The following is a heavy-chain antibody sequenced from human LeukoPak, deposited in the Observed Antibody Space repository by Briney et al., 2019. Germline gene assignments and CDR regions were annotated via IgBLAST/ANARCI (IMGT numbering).Heavy chain of an antibody. D-gene: IGHD2-2*01. V-gene: IGHV3-74*01. Sequence: GGSLRLSSAASGFTFRNFWMHWVRQAPGKGLLWASRINSDGSSTTYADSVKGRFTISRDNAKNTLYLQMNSLRVEDTAVYYCARTLGVPSAFDPWGQGTLVTVSS. J-gene: IGHJ5*02. CDR1: GFTFRNFW. CDR2: INSDGSST. CDR3: ARTLGVPSAFDP.